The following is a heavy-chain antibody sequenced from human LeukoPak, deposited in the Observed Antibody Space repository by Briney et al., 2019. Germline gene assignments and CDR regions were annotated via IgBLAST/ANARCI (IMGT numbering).Heavy chain of an antibody. CDR1: GFTFISYF. D-gene: IGHD1-26*01. CDR3: VREGRGIVGASAY. J-gene: IGHJ4*02. V-gene: IGHV3-23*01. Sequence: PGGSLRLSCEASGFTFISYFMSWVRQAPGKGLEWVASIIGSGRTTKYADAVKGRFTISRDNSKNSLYLQMSSLIVDDMAVYYCVREGRGIVGASAYWGRGTLVAVSS. CDR2: IIGSGRTT.